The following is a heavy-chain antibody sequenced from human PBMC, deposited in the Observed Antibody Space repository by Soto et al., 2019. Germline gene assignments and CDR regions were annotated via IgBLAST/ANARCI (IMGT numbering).Heavy chain of an antibody. CDR1: GFTFRNYD. Sequence: EVQLVESGGGLVQPGGSLRLSCEASGFTFRNYDMHWVRQGTGKGLEWVSGISAAGDPDYADSVEGRFTISRENAQNSFCLQMNSRRVGDTAVYYCARTDRDFYGLDVWGQRTTVIVSS. V-gene: IGHV3-13*05. J-gene: IGHJ6*02. CDR2: ISAAGDP. CDR3: ARTDRDFYGLDV.